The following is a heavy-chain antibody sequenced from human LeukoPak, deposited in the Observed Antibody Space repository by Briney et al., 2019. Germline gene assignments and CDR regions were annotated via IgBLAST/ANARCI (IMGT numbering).Heavy chain of an antibody. CDR1: GFTFSSYA. CDR3: AKDRSGSYM. J-gene: IGHJ4*02. V-gene: IGHV3-23*01. Sequence: EGSLRLSCAASGFTFSSYAMSWVRQAPGKGLEWVSLISDSGDTYYADSVKGRFTISRDNSKNMLYLQMNSLRVEDTAVYYCAKDRSGSYMWGQGTLVTVSS. D-gene: IGHD1-26*01. CDR2: ISDSGDT.